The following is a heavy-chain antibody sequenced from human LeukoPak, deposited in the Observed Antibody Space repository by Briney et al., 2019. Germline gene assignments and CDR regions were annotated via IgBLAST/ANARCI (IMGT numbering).Heavy chain of an antibody. D-gene: IGHD2-15*01. CDR3: ARDGRDCSGGSCFD. V-gene: IGHV4-4*07. Sequence: SETLSLTCTVSGVSISRYYWSWIRQPAGKGLEWIGRIYSSGTTNYNPSLKSRVTMSVDTSKNQLSLRLSSVTAADTAVYYYARDGRDCSGGSCFDWGQGTLVTVSS. J-gene: IGHJ4*02. CDR1: GVSISRYY. CDR2: IYSSGTT.